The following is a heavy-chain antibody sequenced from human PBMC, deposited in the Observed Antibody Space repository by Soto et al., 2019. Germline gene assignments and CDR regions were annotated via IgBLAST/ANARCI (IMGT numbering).Heavy chain of an antibody. V-gene: IGHV3-73*02. CDR3: TGRRDWTGMDPLDY. CDR1: GFTFSDSA. J-gene: IGHJ4*01. Sequence: EVQLVESGGGLVQPGGSLKLSCAASGFTFSDSAIHWVRQASGKGPEWVGRTRTKVNNYATGYAASVRGRFTISRDDSLNTAYLQMNRLKTEDTAVYYCTGRRDWTGMDPLDYWGHGTLVTVSS. D-gene: IGHD5-18*01. CDR2: TRTKVNNYAT.